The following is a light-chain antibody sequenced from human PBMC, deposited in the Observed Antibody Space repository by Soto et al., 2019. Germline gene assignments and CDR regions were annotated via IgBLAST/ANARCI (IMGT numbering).Light chain of an antibody. CDR2: DAS. CDR1: QSVSSY. V-gene: IGKV3-11*01. CDR3: QQRSNWPLMYT. J-gene: IGKJ2*01. Sequence: EIVLTQSPATLSLSPGERATLSCRASQSVSSYLAWYQQKPGQAPRLLIYDASNRATGIPARFSGSGSGTDFTLTISSLDPEDFAVYYCQQRSNWPLMYTFGQGTKLEIK.